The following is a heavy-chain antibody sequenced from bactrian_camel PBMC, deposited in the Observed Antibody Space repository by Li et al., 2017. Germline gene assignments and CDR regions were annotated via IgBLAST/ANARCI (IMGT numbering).Heavy chain of an antibody. CDR1: GYTYRRYC. Sequence: HVQLVESGGGLVQPGGSLRLSCVASGYTYRRYCMGWFRQAPGKGLEWVSGIYEDDAHYTDSVKGRFTISRDNAKNADYLQLNSLKTEDTAMYYCAKGDDALHPALHYYGMTTGAKEPRSPSP. CDR2: IYEDDA. V-gene: IGHV3S6*01. J-gene: IGHJ7*01.